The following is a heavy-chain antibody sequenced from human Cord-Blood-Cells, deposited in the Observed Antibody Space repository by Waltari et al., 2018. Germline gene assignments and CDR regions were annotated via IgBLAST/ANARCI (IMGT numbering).Heavy chain of an antibody. J-gene: IGHJ4*02. CDR2: INHSGST. Sequence: QVQLQQWGAGLLKPSETLSLTCPVYGGSFSGYYWSWIRQPPGKGLEWIGEINHSGSTNYNPSLKSRVTISVDTSKNQFSLKLSSVTAADTAVYYCARGELIAAAYYFDYWGQGTLVTVSS. D-gene: IGHD6-13*01. CDR3: ARGELIAAAYYFDY. CDR1: GGSFSGYY. V-gene: IGHV4-34*01.